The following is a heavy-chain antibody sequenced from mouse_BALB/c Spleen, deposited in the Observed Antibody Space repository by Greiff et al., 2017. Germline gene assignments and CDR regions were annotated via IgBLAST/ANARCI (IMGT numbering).Heavy chain of an antibody. CDR1: GFTFSSYA. V-gene: IGHV5-6-5*01. D-gene: IGHD1-1*01. CDR2: ISSGGST. Sequence: EVKLMESGGGLVKPGGSLKLSCAASGFTFSSYAMSWVRQTPEKRLEWVASISSGGSTYYPDSVKGRFTISRDNARNILYLQMSSLRSEETAMYYCAIGTNYYGSSHYYAMDYWGQGTSVTVSS. J-gene: IGHJ4*01. CDR3: AIGTNYYGSSHYYAMDY.